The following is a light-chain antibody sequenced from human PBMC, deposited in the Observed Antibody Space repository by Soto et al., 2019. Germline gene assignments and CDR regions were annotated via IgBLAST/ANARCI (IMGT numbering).Light chain of an antibody. CDR2: EVS. J-gene: IGLJ1*01. V-gene: IGLV2-14*03. CDR1: SSDVGAYDY. CDR3: DSHTTTNTRV. Sequence: QSVLTQPASVSGSPGQSIAISCTGTSSDVGAYDYVSWYQQHPDRAPRLVIYEVSNRPSGVSNRFSGSKSVNTATLTISGLQAEDEADYYCDSHTTTNTRVFGTGTKVTVL.